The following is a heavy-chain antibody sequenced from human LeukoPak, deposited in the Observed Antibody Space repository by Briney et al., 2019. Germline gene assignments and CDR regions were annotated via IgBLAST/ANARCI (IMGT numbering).Heavy chain of an antibody. D-gene: IGHD4/OR15-4a*01. CDR3: ARCYLLGQGFDY. V-gene: IGHV4-38-2*02. CDR1: SYSISSGYY. Sequence: PSETLSLTCTVSSYSISSGYYWGWIRQPPGKGLEWIGSTYHSGNTYYNPSLKSRVTISVDTSKNQFSLKLSSVTAADTAVYYCARCYLLGQGFDYWSQGTLVTVSS. CDR2: TYHSGNT. J-gene: IGHJ4*02.